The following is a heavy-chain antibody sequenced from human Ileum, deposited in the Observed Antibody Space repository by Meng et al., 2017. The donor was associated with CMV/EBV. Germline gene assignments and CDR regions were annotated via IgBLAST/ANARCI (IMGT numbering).Heavy chain of an antibody. CDR2: ISSSSSTI. V-gene: IGHV3-48*04. CDR1: GFTFSTYS. CDR3: ARDQDFWSGYSHAFDY. Sequence: GGSLRLSCAASGFTFSTYSMNWVRQAPGKGLGWVSYISSSSSTIYYADSVKGRFTISRDNAKNSLYLQMNNLRAEDTAVYYCARDQDFWSGYSHAFDYWGQGTLVTVSS. D-gene: IGHD3-3*01. J-gene: IGHJ4*02.